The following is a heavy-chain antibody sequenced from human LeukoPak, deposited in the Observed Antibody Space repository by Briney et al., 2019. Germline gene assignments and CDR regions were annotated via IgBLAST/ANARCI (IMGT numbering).Heavy chain of an antibody. D-gene: IGHD5-24*01. CDR3: ARQRPGYINDAFDI. CDR1: GYSFSNEW. Sequence: GESLKISCKAPGYSFSNEWIGWVRQVPGKGLGWMGIIYSGDSDTRYSPSLQGQVTISADKSINPAFLQWSSLGASDTAIYFCARQRPGYINDAFDIWGQGTRVTVSS. CDR2: IYSGDSDT. J-gene: IGHJ3*02. V-gene: IGHV5-51*01.